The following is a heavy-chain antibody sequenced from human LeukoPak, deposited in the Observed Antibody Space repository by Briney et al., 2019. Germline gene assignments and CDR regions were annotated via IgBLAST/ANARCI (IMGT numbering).Heavy chain of an antibody. CDR2: ISTIFSTV. D-gene: IGHD5-18*01. Sequence: SLKLSCTASGVTFSSYAISWVRQAPGQGLEWIGGISTIFSTVNYAQKFQGRVMITADKSTSTAYMELSSLRSEDTAVYYCARDMVDTAMRRSAFDIWGQGTMVTVSS. V-gene: IGHV1-69*06. CDR1: GVTFSSYA. CDR3: ARDMVDTAMRRSAFDI. J-gene: IGHJ3*02.